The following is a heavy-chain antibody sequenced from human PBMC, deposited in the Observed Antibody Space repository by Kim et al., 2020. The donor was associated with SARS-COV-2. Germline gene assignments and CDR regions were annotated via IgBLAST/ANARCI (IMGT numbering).Heavy chain of an antibody. Sequence: ASVKVSCKASGYTFTSYGISWVRQAPGQGLEWMGWISAYNGNTNYAQKLQGRVTMTTDTSTSTAYMELRSLRSDDTAVYYCARDPGPDYDILTGPSYYYYGMDVWGPGTTVTVSS. J-gene: IGHJ6*02. CDR1: GYTFTSYG. V-gene: IGHV1-18*04. D-gene: IGHD3-9*01. CDR3: ARDPGPDYDILTGPSYYYYGMDV. CDR2: ISAYNGNT.